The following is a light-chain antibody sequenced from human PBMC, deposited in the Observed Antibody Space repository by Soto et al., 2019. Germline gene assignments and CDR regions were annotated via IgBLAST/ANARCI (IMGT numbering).Light chain of an antibody. CDR1: ESVHRN. Sequence: EMVMTQSPATLSVSPGERVTLSCRASESVHRNLAWYQQKPGQGPSLLIYYASTRATVVPDRFTGSGSGTEFTLTISSLQSEDFGVYHCQHYSNWPPTFGPGTKVEIK. CDR2: YAS. CDR3: QHYSNWPPT. J-gene: IGKJ3*01. V-gene: IGKV3-15*01.